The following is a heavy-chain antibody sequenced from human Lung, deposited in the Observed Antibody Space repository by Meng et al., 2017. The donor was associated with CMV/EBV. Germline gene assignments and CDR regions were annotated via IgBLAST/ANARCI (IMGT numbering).Heavy chain of an antibody. Sequence: SXXVSXKASGYLFPGYYIHWVRQAPGQNLEWVGWIFPNNGGTKYAQNFQGRVTMTRDTSISTAYLELSRLRSDDTAVYYCARALKLGTVAFDLWGQGTMVTFSS. D-gene: IGHD7-27*01. CDR1: GYLFPGYY. J-gene: IGHJ3*01. V-gene: IGHV1-2*02. CDR2: IFPNNGGT. CDR3: ARALKLGTVAFDL.